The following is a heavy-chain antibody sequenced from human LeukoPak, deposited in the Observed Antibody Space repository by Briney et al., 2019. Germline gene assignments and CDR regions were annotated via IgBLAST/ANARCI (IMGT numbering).Heavy chain of an antibody. CDR1: GGTFSSYA. CDR3: ARYRPTIFGVVPAFYFDY. V-gene: IGHV1-69*01. J-gene: IGHJ4*02. D-gene: IGHD3-3*01. Sequence: ASVKVSCKASGGTFSSYAISWVRQAPGQGLEWMGGIIPIFGTANYAQKFQGRVTITADESTSTAYMELSSLRSEDTAVYYCARYRPTIFGVVPAFYFDYWGQGTLVTVSS. CDR2: IIPIFGTA.